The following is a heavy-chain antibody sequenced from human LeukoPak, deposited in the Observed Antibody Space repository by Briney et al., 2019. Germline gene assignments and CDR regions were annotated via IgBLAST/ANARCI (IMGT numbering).Heavy chain of an antibody. J-gene: IGHJ6*02. CDR3: ARRATYYGMDV. Sequence: GGSLRLSCAASGFTFSSYSMNWVRQAPGKGLEWVSSSSTSGSTIYYADSVKGRFTISRDNAKSSLYLQMNSLRAEDTAVYYCARRATYYGMDVWGQGTTVTVSS. CDR2: SSTSGSTI. V-gene: IGHV3-48*04. CDR1: GFTFSSYS.